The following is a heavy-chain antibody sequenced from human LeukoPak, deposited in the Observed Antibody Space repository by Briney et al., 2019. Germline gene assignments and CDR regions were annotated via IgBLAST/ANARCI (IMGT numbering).Heavy chain of an antibody. CDR2: IYPGDSDT. V-gene: IGHV5-51*01. CDR3: VRLSYSHAPGD. CDR1: GYSFNSYW. D-gene: IGHD2-15*01. Sequence: GESLKISCKGSGYSFNSYWISWVRQMPGEGLEWMGMIYPGDSDTRYSPSFQGQVTMSADKSISTAYLQWSSLKASDTAMYFCVRLSYSHAPGDWGQGTLVTVSS. J-gene: IGHJ4*02.